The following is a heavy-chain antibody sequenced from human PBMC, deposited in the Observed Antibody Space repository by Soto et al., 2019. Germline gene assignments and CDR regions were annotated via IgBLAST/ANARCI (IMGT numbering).Heavy chain of an antibody. V-gene: IGHV3-21*01. CDR1: GFTFSSYN. Sequence: PGGSLRLSCAASGFTFSSYNMNWVRQAPGKGLEWVSSISSSGFSINYADSVKGRFSISRDNAQNSLHLQMNNLRAEDTAVYYCARNESSNFYGMDVWGQGXTVTVSS. D-gene: IGHD6-6*01. CDR3: ARNESSNFYGMDV. CDR2: ISSSGFSI. J-gene: IGHJ6*02.